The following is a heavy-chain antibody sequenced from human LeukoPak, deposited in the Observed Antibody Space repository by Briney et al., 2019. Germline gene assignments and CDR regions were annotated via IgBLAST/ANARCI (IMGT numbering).Heavy chain of an antibody. CDR2: INHSGST. CDR3: ARVSQDIVLMVYAIRGLYYYYMDV. V-gene: IGHV4-34*01. D-gene: IGHD2-8*01. Sequence: SETLSLTCAVYGGSFSGYYWSWIRQPPGKGLEWIGEINHSGSTNYNPSLKSRVTISVDTSKNQFSLKLSSVTAADTAVYYCARVSQDIVLMVYAIRGLYYYYMDVWGKGTTVTVSS. J-gene: IGHJ6*03. CDR1: GGSFSGYY.